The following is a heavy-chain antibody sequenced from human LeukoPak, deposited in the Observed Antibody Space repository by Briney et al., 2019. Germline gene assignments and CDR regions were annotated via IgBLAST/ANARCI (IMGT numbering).Heavy chain of an antibody. CDR1: GFSFSNYA. V-gene: IGHV3-69-1*02. Sequence: PGGSLRLSCAASGFSFSNYAMNWVRQSPGKGLEWVSSLGKDGRTFYADSVKGRFTISRDNAKNSLYLQMNSLRAEDTAVYYCATLLTGGPWGWGQGTLVTVSS. D-gene: IGHD2-8*02. CDR3: ATLLTGGPWG. J-gene: IGHJ4*02. CDR2: LGKDGRT.